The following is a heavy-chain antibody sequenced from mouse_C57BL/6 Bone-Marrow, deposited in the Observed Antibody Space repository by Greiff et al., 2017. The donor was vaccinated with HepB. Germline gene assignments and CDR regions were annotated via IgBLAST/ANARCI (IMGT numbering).Heavy chain of an antibody. Sequence: EVKLVESGGDLVKPGGSLKLSCAASGFTFSSYGMSWVRQTPDKRLEWVATISSGGSYTYYPDIVKGRFTISRDNAKNTLYLQMSSLKSEDTAMYYCARQVLPYFDYWGQGTTLTVSS. V-gene: IGHV5-6*01. D-gene: IGHD1-1*01. J-gene: IGHJ2*01. CDR1: GFTFSSYG. CDR2: ISSGGSYT. CDR3: ARQVLPYFDY.